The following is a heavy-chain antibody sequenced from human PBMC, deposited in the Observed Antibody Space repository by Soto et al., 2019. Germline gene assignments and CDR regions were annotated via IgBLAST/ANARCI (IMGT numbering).Heavy chain of an antibody. CDR3: ARGGSAFDM. J-gene: IGHJ3*02. V-gene: IGHV3-53*01. D-gene: IGHD3-10*01. CDR2: SYSSGTT. CDR1: GFPFSDNY. Sequence: EVQLVGSGGGLIQPGESLRLSCATSGFPFSDNYMTWVRQAPGKGLEWVSVSYSSGTTYYADSVKGRFTISRDNSKNTLYLQMNSLRPEDTAMYYCARGGSAFDMWGQGTMVTVSS.